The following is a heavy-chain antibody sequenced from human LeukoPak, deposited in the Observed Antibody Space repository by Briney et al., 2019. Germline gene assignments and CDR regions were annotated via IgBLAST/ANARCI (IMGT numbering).Heavy chain of an antibody. D-gene: IGHD3-16*01. J-gene: IGHJ4*02. CDR3: AEGDTLDY. Sequence: GGSLRLSCAASGFTFSSYAMHWVRQAPGKGLEWVAVISYDGSNKHYADSVKGRFTISRDNSKNTLYLQMNSLRAGDTAVYYCAEGDTLDYWGQGTLVTVSS. CDR1: GFTFSSYA. CDR2: ISYDGSNK. V-gene: IGHV3-30-3*01.